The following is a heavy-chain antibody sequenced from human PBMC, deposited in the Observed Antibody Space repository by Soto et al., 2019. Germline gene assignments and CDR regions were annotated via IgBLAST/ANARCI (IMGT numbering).Heavy chain of an antibody. D-gene: IGHD3-22*01. Sequence: AASVKVSCKASGGTFSSYAISWVRQAPGQGLEWMGGIIPIFGTANYAQKFQGRVTITADESTSTAYMELSSLRSEDTAVYYCARAGYYDSSGYSRWFDPWGQGTLVTVSS. CDR3: ARAGYYDSSGYSRWFDP. V-gene: IGHV1-69*13. J-gene: IGHJ5*02. CDR1: GGTFSSYA. CDR2: IIPIFGTA.